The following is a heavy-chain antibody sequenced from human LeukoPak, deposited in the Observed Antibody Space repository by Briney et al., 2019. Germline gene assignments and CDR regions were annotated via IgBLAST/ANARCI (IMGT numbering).Heavy chain of an antibody. V-gene: IGHV4-34*01. Sequence: SETLSLTCAVYGGSFSGYYWSWIRQPPGKGLEWIGEINHSGSTNYNPSLKSRVTISVDTSKNQFSLKLSSATAADTAVYYCARARGVLIDYWGQGTLVTVSS. D-gene: IGHD3-10*01. CDR2: INHSGST. CDR3: ARARGVLIDY. CDR1: GGSFSGYY. J-gene: IGHJ4*02.